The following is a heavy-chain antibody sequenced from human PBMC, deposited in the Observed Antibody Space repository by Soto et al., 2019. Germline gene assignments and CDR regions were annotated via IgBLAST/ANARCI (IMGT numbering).Heavy chain of an antibody. Sequence: SETLSLTCTVSGASISSSYWSWIRQSPGKGLEWIGYVYYSGSTNYNPSLKSRVTISVDTSKNQFSLKLSSVTAADTAVYYCARGYYDSSGQSNTFDIWGQGTMVTV. CDR1: GASISSSY. CDR2: VYYSGST. D-gene: IGHD3-22*01. J-gene: IGHJ3*02. CDR3: ARGYYDSSGQSNTFDI. V-gene: IGHV4-59*01.